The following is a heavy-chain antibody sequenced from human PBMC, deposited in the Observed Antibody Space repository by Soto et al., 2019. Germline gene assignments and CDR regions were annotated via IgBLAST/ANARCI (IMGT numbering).Heavy chain of an antibody. CDR2: ITHSGTYV. Sequence: GGSLRLSCAASGFTFNSYAMSWVRQAPGKGLEWVSSITHSGTYVYYADSVKGRFTISRDSASNSLFLQMTSLRAEDTAVYHCARARGNDWYSDYWGQGTLVTVSS. J-gene: IGHJ4*02. V-gene: IGHV3-21*01. CDR1: GFTFNSYA. D-gene: IGHD5-12*01. CDR3: ARARGNDWYSDY.